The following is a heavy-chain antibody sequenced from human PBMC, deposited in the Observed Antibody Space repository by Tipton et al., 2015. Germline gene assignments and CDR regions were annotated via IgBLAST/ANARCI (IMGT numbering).Heavy chain of an antibody. CDR2: MDPYSGNT. J-gene: IGHJ4*02. CDR1: GYIFTNYE. V-gene: IGHV1-8*01. Sequence: QVQLVQSGAEVKKPGASVKVSCKASGYIFTNYEINWVRQAPGQGLEWMGWMDPYSGNTDYAQKFQGRVTMTRNTSISTAYMELSSLGSEDTAVYYCARGIAEYYWGQGTLVTVSS. CDR3: ARGIAEYY. D-gene: IGHD6-13*01.